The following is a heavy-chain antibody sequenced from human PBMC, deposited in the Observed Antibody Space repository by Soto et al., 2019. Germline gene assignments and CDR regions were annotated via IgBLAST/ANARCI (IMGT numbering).Heavy chain of an antibody. CDR2: IYHDGST. V-gene: IGHV4-61*01. D-gene: IGHD2-21*02. Sequence: SETLSLTCTVSGGSVSSDSYYWSWIRQPPGKGLEWIGYIYHDGSTNHNPSLKSRVTISVHTSKTQFSLKLSSVTAADTAVYYCARVAGVAYCGGDCYHFDYWGQGTLVTVSS. CDR3: ARVAGVAYCGGDCYHFDY. CDR1: GGSVSSDSYY. J-gene: IGHJ4*02.